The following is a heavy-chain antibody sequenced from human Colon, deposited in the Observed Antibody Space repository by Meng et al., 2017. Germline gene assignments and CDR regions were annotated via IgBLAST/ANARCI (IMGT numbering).Heavy chain of an antibody. D-gene: IGHD4-17*01. CDR1: GYSISSGYY. CDR3: ARGMTTVTLGGTFDP. CDR2: IYHSGST. V-gene: IGHV4-38-2*02. J-gene: IGHJ5*02. Sequence: SETLSLTCTVSGYSISSGYYWGWIRQPPGKGLEWIGSIYHSGSTYYNASLKSRVTISVDTSKNQFSLKLSSVTAADTAVYYCARGMTTVTLGGTFDPWGQGTLVTVSS.